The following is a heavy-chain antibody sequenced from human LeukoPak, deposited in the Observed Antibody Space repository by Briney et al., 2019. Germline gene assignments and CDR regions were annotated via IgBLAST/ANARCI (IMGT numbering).Heavy chain of an antibody. V-gene: IGHV3-30*04. Sequence: GGSLRLSCAASGFTFSSYTMHWVRQAPGKGLEWVVVIAYDGSNKYYVDSGKGRFTISRDNSKNTLYLQMNTLRAEDTAVYYCARGAYASSWLNFDYWGQGTLVTVSS. J-gene: IGHJ4*02. CDR2: IAYDGSNK. D-gene: IGHD6-13*01. CDR1: GFTFSSYT. CDR3: ARGAYASSWLNFDY.